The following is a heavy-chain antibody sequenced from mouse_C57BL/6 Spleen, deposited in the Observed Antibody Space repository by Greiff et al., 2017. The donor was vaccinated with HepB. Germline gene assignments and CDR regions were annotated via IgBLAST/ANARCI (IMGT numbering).Heavy chain of an antibody. V-gene: IGHV1-52*01. Sequence: VQLQQPGAELVRPGSSVKLSCKASGYTFTSYWMHWVKQRPIQGLEWIGNIDPSDSETHYNQKFKDKATLTVDKSSSTAYMQLSSLTSEDSAVYYCARRGYGSSSHWYFDVWGTGTTVTVSS. J-gene: IGHJ1*03. D-gene: IGHD1-1*01. CDR1: GYTFTSYW. CDR2: IDPSDSET. CDR3: ARRGYGSSSHWYFDV.